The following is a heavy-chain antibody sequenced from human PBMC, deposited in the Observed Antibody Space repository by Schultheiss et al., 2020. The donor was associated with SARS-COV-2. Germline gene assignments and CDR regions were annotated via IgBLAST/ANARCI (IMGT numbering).Heavy chain of an antibody. Sequence: SETLSLTCAVYGGSFSGYYWSWIRQPPGKGLEWVGNIYHSGSTYYNTSLKSRVTMSIDTSRNQFSLKLSSVTAADTAVYYCARHRGNCGFDYWGQGTLVTVSS. CDR2: IYHSGST. CDR3: ARHRGNCGFDY. J-gene: IGHJ4*02. V-gene: IGHV4-34*01. D-gene: IGHD2-21*01. CDR1: GGSFSGYY.